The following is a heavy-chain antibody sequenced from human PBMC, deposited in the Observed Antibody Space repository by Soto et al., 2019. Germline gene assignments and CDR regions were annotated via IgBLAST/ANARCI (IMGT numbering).Heavy chain of an antibody. CDR2: INAGNVNT. Sequence: QVQLVQSGAEEKNPGASVKVSCKTSGFPFITYAIHWVRQAPGQRLEYMGWINAGNVNTKYSQRFQGRVTFTRDTSASTGYMELSSLRPEDTAIYYCARQLDSTGLYYDYWGQGTLVSVSS. D-gene: IGHD3-22*01. J-gene: IGHJ4*02. CDR3: ARQLDSTGLYYDY. V-gene: IGHV1-3*05. CDR1: GFPFITYA.